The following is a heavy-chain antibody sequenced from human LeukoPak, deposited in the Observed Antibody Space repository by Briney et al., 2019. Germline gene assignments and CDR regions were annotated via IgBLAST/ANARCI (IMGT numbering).Heavy chain of an antibody. D-gene: IGHD6-19*01. J-gene: IGHJ3*02. CDR3: ARGGGWTGAFDM. Sequence: PSQTLSLTCTVSGGSISSSSYYWGWIRQPPGKGREWIGSIYYSGSTYYNPSLKSRVTMSVDTSKNQFSLKVTSVTAADTAVYYCARGGGWTGAFDMRGQGTTVTVSS. CDR2: IYYSGST. V-gene: IGHV4-39*07. CDR1: GGSISSSSYY.